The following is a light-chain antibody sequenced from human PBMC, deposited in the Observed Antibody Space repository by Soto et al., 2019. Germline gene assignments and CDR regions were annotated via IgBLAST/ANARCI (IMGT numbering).Light chain of an antibody. J-gene: IGLJ2*01. CDR3: CSYAAGDSFK. CDR1: SSDVGAYNY. CDR2: DVT. V-gene: IGLV2-11*01. Sequence: QSALTQPRSVSGSPGQSVTISCTGTSSDVGAYNYVSWHQQHPGKAPKLVIYDVTQRPSGVPDRFSASKSGITASLTISGLQAEDEADYYCCSYAAGDSFKFGGETKLTVL.